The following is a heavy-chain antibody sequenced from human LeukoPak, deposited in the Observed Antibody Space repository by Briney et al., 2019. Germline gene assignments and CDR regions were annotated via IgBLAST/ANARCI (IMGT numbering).Heavy chain of an antibody. J-gene: IGHJ4*02. CDR2: IYPGDSDT. V-gene: IGHV5-51*04. D-gene: IGHD5-24*01. CDR3: ATSRIMATISPFDY. CDR1: GYSFTSYW. Sequence: GESLNISCKGSGYSFTSYWIGWVRQLPGKGLEWMGIIYPGDSDTRYSPSFQAQVTFPADNPICTSYLQWTSLKASDTAMYYCATSRIMATISPFDYWGQGTLVTVSS.